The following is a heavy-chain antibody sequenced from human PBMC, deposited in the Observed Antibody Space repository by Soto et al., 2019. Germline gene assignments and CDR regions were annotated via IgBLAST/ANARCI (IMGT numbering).Heavy chain of an antibody. D-gene: IGHD2-2*02. Sequence: QDQLVQSGAEVKKPGASVKISCEASGYTFTSHGISWVRQAPGQGLEWLGWISTYNSRTHYAQKVQGRVTMTTDTSTSTAYLDLRSLTFDDTAGYYCARARYCASPSCYKHYYYGMDTWGQGTKVTVSS. CDR3: ARARYCASPSCYKHYYYGMDT. J-gene: IGHJ6*02. V-gene: IGHV1-18*04. CDR1: GYTFTSHG. CDR2: ISTYNSRT.